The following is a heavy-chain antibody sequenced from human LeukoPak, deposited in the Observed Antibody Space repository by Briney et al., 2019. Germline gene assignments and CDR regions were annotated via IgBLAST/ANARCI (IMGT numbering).Heavy chain of an antibody. CDR1: GYTFTGYY. D-gene: IGHD2-8*01. CDR3: ARVRSYCTNGVCYWDLDY. V-gene: IGHV1-2*02. CDR2: INPNSGGT. J-gene: IGHJ4*02. Sequence: ASVKVSCKASGYTFTGYYMHWVRQAPGQGIEWNGWINPNSGGTNYAQEFQGRVTMTRDTSISTAYMELSRLRSDDTAVYYCARVRSYCTNGVCYWDLDYWGQGTLVTVSS.